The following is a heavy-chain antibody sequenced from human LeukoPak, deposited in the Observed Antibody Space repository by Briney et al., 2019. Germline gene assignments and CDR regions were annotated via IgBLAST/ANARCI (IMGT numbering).Heavy chain of an antibody. Sequence: GGSLRLSCAASGFTFSSYSMNWVRQAPGKGLEWVSYISSSSSTIYYADSVKGRFTISRDNAKNSLYLQMNSLRAEDTAVYYCARDLWFGEPIWAINFDYWGQGTLVTVSS. CDR1: GFTFSSYS. CDR2: ISSSSSTI. V-gene: IGHV3-48*04. CDR3: ARDLWFGEPIWAINFDY. D-gene: IGHD3-10*01. J-gene: IGHJ4*02.